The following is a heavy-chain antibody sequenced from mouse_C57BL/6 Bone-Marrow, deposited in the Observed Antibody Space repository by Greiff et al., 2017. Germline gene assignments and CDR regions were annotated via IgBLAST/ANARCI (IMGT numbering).Heavy chain of an antibody. CDR3: ARGHYGSSRFDY. V-gene: IGHV1-76*01. CDR1: GYTFTDYY. CDR2: IYPGSGNT. D-gene: IGHD1-1*01. J-gene: IGHJ2*01. Sequence: QVQLQQSGAELVRPGASVKLSCKASGYTFTDYYINWVKQRPGQGLEWIARIYPGSGNTYYNEKFKGKATLTAEKSSSTAYMQLSSLTSEDSAVYFCARGHYGSSRFDYWGQGTTLTVSS.